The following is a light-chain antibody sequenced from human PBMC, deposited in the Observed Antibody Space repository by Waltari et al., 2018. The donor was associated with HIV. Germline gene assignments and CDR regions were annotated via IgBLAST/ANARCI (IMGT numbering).Light chain of an antibody. J-gene: IGLJ3*02. CDR2: EDS. V-gene: IGLV3-10*01. CDR3: YSTDSSGSRWV. CDR1: ALPKKY. Sequence: SDELTQPPSASVSPGQQARITCSGDALPKKYASWYQQQSGQAPVLVIYEDSKRPSVIPERFSGSSAGTMATLTINEAQVEDEADYYCYSTDSSGSRWVFGGGTKLTVL.